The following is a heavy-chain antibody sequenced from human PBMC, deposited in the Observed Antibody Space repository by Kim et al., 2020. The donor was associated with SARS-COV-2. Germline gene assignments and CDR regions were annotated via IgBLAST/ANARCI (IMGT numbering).Heavy chain of an antibody. D-gene: IGHD2-2*01. J-gene: IGHJ4*02. V-gene: IGHV4-39*01. Sequence: SETLSLTCTVSGGSISSSSYYWGWIRQPPGKGLEWIGSIYYSGSTYYNPSLKSRVTISVDTSKNQFSLKLSSVTAADTAVYYCASYQGYCSSTSCYGMYYFDYWGQGTLVTVSS. CDR1: GGSISSSSYY. CDR3: ASYQGYCSSTSCYGMYYFDY. CDR2: IYYSGST.